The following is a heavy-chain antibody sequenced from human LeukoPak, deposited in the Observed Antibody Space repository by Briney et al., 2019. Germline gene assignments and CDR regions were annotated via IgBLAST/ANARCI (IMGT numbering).Heavy chain of an antibody. Sequence: GGSLRLSCAASGFTFSSYAMSWVRQAPGKGLEWVSAISGSGGSTYYADSVKGRFTISRDNSKNTLYLQMNSLRAEDTAVYYCAKGSGGSGVWILRFGEPTSYFDYWGQGTLVTVSS. D-gene: IGHD3-10*01. CDR3: AKGSGGSGVWILRFGEPTSYFDY. CDR2: ISGSGGST. CDR1: GFTFSSYA. J-gene: IGHJ4*02. V-gene: IGHV3-23*01.